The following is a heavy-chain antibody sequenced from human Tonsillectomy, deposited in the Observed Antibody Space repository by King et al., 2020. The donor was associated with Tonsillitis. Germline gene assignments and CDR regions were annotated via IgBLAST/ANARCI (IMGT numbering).Heavy chain of an antibody. D-gene: IGHD1-26*01. J-gene: IGHJ3*02. CDR1: GYTFTSYY. Sequence: VQLVESGAEVKKPGASVTVSCTASGYTFTSYYMHWVRQAPGQGLEWMGIINPSGGSTSYAQKFQGRVTMTRDTSTSTVYMELSSLRSEDTAVYYCAREGSGGSYYQGAFDIWGQGTMVTVSS. CDR3: AREGSGGSYYQGAFDI. CDR2: INPSGGST. V-gene: IGHV1-46*03.